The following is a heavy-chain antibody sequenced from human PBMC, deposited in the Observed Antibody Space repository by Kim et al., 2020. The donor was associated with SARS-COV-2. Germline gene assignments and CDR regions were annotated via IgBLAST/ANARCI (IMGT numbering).Heavy chain of an antibody. CDR1: GFTFSSYS. Sequence: GGSLRLSCAASGFTFSSYSMNWVRQAPGKGLEWVSYISSSSSTIYYADSVKGRFTISRDNAKNSLYLQMNSLRAEDTAVYYCARGDLIDTYYYGSGSYSPGVGYWGQGTLVTVSS. D-gene: IGHD3-10*01. J-gene: IGHJ4*02. V-gene: IGHV3-48*04. CDR3: ARGDLIDTYYYGSGSYSPGVGY. CDR2: ISSSSSTI.